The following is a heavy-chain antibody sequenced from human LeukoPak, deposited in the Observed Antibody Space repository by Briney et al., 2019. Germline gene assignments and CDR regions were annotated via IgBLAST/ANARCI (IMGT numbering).Heavy chain of an antibody. J-gene: IGHJ4*02. V-gene: IGHV3-30*02. D-gene: IGHD1-14*01. CDR3: AKAADSPGIFAFDY. CDR1: GFTFSNYG. Sequence: GGSLRLSCAASGFTFSNYGMHWVRQAPGKGLEWVAFTRYDGNYKYYADSVKGRFTISRDSSKNTLYLQMNSLRAEDTAVYYCAKAADSPGIFAFDYWGQGTLVTVSS. CDR2: TRYDGNYK.